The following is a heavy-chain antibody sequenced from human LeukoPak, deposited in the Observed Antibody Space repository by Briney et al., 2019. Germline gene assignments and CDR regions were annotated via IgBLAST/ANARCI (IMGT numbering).Heavy chain of an antibody. Sequence: SVKVSCKASGGTFSSYAISWVRQAPGQGLEWMGRIIPIFGTANYAQKFQGRVTITADESTSTAYMELSSLRSEDTAVYYCAREKSSYSGSYVGAFDIWGQGTMVTVSS. J-gene: IGHJ3*02. D-gene: IGHD1-26*01. CDR2: IIPIFGTA. V-gene: IGHV1-69*13. CDR3: AREKSSYSGSYVGAFDI. CDR1: GGTFSSYA.